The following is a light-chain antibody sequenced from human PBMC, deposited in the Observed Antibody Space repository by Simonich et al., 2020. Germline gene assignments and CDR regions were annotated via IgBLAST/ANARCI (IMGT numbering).Light chain of an antibody. J-gene: IGKJ4*01. CDR1: QSVSSN. CDR2: GAS. V-gene: IGKV3-15*01. CDR3: QQYYSTHPT. Sequence: EIVMTQSPATLSVSPGERATLSCRASQSVSSNLAWNQQKPGQAPRLLIYGASTRATGIPARFSGSGSGTDFTLTISRLEPEDFAVYYCQQYYSTHPTFGGGTKVEIK.